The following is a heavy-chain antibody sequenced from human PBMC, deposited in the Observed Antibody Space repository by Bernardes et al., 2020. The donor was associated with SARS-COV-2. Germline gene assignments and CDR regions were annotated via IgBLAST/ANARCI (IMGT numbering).Heavy chain of an antibody. CDR1: GYTFTSYG. V-gene: IGHV1-18*01. Sequence: ASVKVSCKASGYTFTSYGISWVRQAPGQGLEWMGWISAYNGNTNYAQKLQGRVTMTTDTSTSTAYMELRSLRSDDTAVYYCARDRGVTMVRGVISDYWGQGTLVTVFS. D-gene: IGHD3-10*01. CDR2: ISAYNGNT. CDR3: ARDRGVTMVRGVISDY. J-gene: IGHJ4*02.